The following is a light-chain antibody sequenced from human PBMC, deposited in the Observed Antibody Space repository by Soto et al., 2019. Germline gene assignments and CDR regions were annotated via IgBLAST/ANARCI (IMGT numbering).Light chain of an antibody. CDR1: ALPKKY. V-gene: IGLV3-25*03. CDR3: QSSDISGPYVV. CDR2: NDI. J-gene: IGLJ2*01. Sequence: SYELTQPPSVSVSPGQTARITCSGDALPKKYAYWYQQKPGQAPVLVIYNDIGRPSGIPERFSGSTSGTTVTLTISGVQAEDEADYYCQSSDISGPYVVFGGGTKLTVL.